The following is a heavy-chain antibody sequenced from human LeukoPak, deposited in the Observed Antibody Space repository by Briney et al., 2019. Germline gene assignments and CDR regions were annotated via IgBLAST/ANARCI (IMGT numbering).Heavy chain of an antibody. V-gene: IGHV1-18*01. J-gene: IGHJ2*01. Sequence: GGSVRVSCKASGYTFTSYGISWVRQAPGQGLEWMGWISAYNGNTNYAQKLQGRVTMTTDTSTSTAYMELRSLRSDATAVYYCARYYDSSGYPGYWYFDLWGRGTLVTVSS. CDR3: ARYYDSSGYPGYWYFDL. CDR2: ISAYNGNT. CDR1: GYTFTSYG. D-gene: IGHD3-22*01.